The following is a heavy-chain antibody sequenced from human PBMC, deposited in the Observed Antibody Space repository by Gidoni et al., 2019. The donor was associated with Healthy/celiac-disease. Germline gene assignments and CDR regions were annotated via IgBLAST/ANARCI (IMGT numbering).Heavy chain of an antibody. CDR2: IYYSGST. J-gene: IGHJ5*02. CDR1: AGSLSRGGYY. CDR3: ARTHCSGGSCYPNWFDP. D-gene: IGHD2-15*01. Sequence: QVQLQESGPGLVKPSQTLSLTCPVSAGSLSRGGYYWSWIRQHPGKGLEWIGYIYYSGSTYYNPSLKSRVTISVDTSKNQFSLKLSSVTAADTAVYYCARTHCSGGSCYPNWFDPWGQGTLVTVSS. V-gene: IGHV4-31*03.